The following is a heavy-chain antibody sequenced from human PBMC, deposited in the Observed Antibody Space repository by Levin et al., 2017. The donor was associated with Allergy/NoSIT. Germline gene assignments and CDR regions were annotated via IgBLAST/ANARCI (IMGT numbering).Heavy chain of an antibody. CDR3: ARPSGYSYGLPQGQDGMDV. CDR2: IYPGDSDT. V-gene: IGHV5-51*01. J-gene: IGHJ6*02. Sequence: GESLKISCKGSGYSFTSYWIGWVRQMPGKGLEWMGIIYPGDSDTRYSPSFQGQVTISADKSISTAYLQWSSLKASDSAMYYCARPSGYSYGLPQGQDGMDVWGQGTTVTVSS. CDR1: GYSFTSYW. D-gene: IGHD5-18*01.